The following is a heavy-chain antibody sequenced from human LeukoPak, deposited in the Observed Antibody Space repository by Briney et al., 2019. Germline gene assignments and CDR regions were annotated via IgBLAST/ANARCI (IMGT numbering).Heavy chain of an antibody. CDR3: ARHSTYSSGFFDY. Sequence: GSLRLSCAASGFTFSSYEMDWVRQTPGKGLEWIGSMDYSGSPYYNPSLKSRIAISVDTSKNQFSLNLSSVTAADTAVYYCARHSTYSSGFFDYWGQGTLVTVSS. CDR1: GFTFSSYE. V-gene: IGHV4-39*01. D-gene: IGHD3-22*01. J-gene: IGHJ4*02. CDR2: MDYSGSP.